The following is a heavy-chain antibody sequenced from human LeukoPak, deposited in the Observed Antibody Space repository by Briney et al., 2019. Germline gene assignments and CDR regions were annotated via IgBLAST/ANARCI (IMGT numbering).Heavy chain of an antibody. CDR3: ARAKPKNMVRGLIMRRESRYYFDY. D-gene: IGHD3-10*01. CDR2: ISGSGDYT. V-gene: IGHV3-23*01. Sequence: GGSLRLSCVASGFTFSSHGMSWVRQAPGKGLEWVSTISGSGDYTYYADSVKGRFTISRDNSKNTLYLQMNSLRAEDTAVYYCARAKPKNMVRGLIMRRESRYYFDYWGQGTLVTVSS. J-gene: IGHJ4*02. CDR1: GFTFSSHG.